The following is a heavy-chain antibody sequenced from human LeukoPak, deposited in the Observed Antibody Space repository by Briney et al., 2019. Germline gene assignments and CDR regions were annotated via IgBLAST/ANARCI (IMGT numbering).Heavy chain of an antibody. CDR2: INPNSGGT. D-gene: IGHD1-26*01. J-gene: IGHJ3*02. Sequence: ASVKVSCKASGYTFTSYYMHWVRQAPGQGLEWMGRINPNSGGTNYAQKFQGRVTMTRDTSISTDYMELSSLRSDDTAVYYCARDREVGSTDDAFDIWGQGTMVTVSS. CDR1: GYTFTSYY. V-gene: IGHV1-2*06. CDR3: ARDREVGSTDDAFDI.